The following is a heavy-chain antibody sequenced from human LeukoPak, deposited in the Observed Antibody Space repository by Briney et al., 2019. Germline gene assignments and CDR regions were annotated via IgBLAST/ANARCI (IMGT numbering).Heavy chain of an antibody. CDR3: ASWWERDY. Sequence: GRSLRLSCAASGFTFSSYAIHWVRQAPGKGLEWVAVISYDGSNKYYADSVKGRFTISRDNSKNTLYLQMNSLRAEDTAVNYCASWWERDYWGQGTLVTVSS. D-gene: IGHD1-26*01. V-gene: IGHV3-30*04. CDR2: ISYDGSNK. CDR1: GFTFSSYA. J-gene: IGHJ4*02.